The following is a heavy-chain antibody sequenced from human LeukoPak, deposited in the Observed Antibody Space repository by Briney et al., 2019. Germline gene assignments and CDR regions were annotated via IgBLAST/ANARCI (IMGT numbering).Heavy chain of an antibody. Sequence: PGRSLRLSCAASGFTFSNYGMHWVRQAPGKGLEWVAVFVNDGITTSYADSVKGRCTVSRDDSKKMLVLYLNSLRPDDTAVYYCASQDYTGKYFRPLHYGGQGTLVTVSS. CDR2: FVNDGITT. CDR3: ASQDYTGKYFRPLHY. D-gene: IGHD2-2*02. V-gene: IGHV3-30*03. CDR1: GFTFSNYG. J-gene: IGHJ4*02.